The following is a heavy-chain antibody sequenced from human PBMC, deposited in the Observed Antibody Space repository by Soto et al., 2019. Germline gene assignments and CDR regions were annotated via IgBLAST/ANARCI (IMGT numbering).Heavy chain of an antibody. CDR2: INHSGST. CDR3: ARARLRGALYY. CDR1: GGSFSGYY. J-gene: IGHJ4*02. V-gene: IGHV4-34*01. Sequence: LSLTCAVYGGSFSGYYWSWIRQPPGKGLEWIGEINHSGSTNYNPSLKSRVTISVDTSKNQFSLKLSSVTAADTAVYYCARARLRGALYYWGQGTLVTVSS. D-gene: IGHD2-21*02.